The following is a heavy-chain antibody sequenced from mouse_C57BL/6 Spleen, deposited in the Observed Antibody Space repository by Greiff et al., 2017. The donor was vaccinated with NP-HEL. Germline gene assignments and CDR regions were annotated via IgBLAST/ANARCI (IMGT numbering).Heavy chain of an antibody. CDR1: GYTFTDYN. Sequence: VQLQQSGPELVKPGASVKIPCKASGYTFTDYNMDWVKQSHGKSLEWIGDINPNNGGTIYNQKFKGKATLTVDKSSSTAYMELPSLTSVDTAVYYCADLFYGSSSSYWYFDVWGTGTTVTVSS. V-gene: IGHV1-18*01. CDR2: INPNNGGT. D-gene: IGHD1-1*01. J-gene: IGHJ1*03. CDR3: ADLFYGSSSSYWYFDV.